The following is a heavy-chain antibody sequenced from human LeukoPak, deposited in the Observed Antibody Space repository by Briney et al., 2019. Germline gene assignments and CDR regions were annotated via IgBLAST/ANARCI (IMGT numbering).Heavy chain of an antibody. D-gene: IGHD1-26*01. V-gene: IGHV1-18*01. CDR1: GYTFTSYG. J-gene: IGHJ5*02. CDR3: ARLDSGSYYWAYNWFDP. Sequence: ASVKVSCKASGYTFTSYGISWVRQAPGQGLEWMGWISAYNGNTNYAQKLQGRVTMTTDTSTSTAYMELRSLRSDATAVYYCARLDSGSYYWAYNWFDPWGQGTLVTVSS. CDR2: ISAYNGNT.